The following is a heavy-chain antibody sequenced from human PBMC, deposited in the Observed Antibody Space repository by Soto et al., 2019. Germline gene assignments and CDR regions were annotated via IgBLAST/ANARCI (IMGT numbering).Heavy chain of an antibody. CDR1: GFSFSDHY. CDR2: ISTSTTYT. J-gene: IGHJ1*01. V-gene: IGHV3-11*05. CDR3: ARDLRLIQY. Sequence: SLRLSCTASGFSFSDHYMSWIRQAPGKGLEWVSYISTSTTYTKYADSVKGRFTISRDNAKNSLYLQMNSLRAEDTAVYYCARDLRLIQYWGQGTLVTVSS. D-gene: IGHD3-16*01.